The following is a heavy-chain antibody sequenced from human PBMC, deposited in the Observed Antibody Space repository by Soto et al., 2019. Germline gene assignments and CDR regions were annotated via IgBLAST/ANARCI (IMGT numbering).Heavy chain of an antibody. CDR2: IYHSGST. D-gene: IGHD2-2*02. Sequence: SETLSLTCAVSGGSISSGGYSWSWIRQPPGKGLEWIGYIYHSGSTYYNPSLKSRVTISVDTLYLQMNSLRAEDTAVYYCARVPAAVHYYYYGMDVWGQGTTVTVSS. V-gene: IGHV4-30-2*05. CDR3: ARVPAAVHYYYYGMDV. J-gene: IGHJ6*02. CDR1: GGSISSGGYS.